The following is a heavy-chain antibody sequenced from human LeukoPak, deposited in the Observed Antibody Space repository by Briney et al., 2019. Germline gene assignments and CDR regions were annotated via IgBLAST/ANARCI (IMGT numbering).Heavy chain of an antibody. D-gene: IGHD3-3*01. CDR1: GDTFTNYG. J-gene: IGHJ1*01. CDR2: VSAYNGNT. Sequence: ASVHVSCKSSGDTFTNYGFTWVRQAPGQGLEWMGWVSAYNGNTNYAQKFQGRVTMTTNASTSTAYIELRALTSDDTALYYCARANSIFAMVAEEYFQHWGQGTLITVSS. CDR3: ARANSIFAMVAEEYFQH. V-gene: IGHV1-18*01.